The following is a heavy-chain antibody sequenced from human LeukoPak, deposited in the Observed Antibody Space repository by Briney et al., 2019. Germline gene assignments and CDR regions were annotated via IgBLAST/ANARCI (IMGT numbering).Heavy chain of an antibody. CDR2: MNPNSGNT. V-gene: IGHV1-8*01. Sequence: ASVKVSCKASGYTFTSYDINWVRQATGQGLEWMGWMNPNSGNTGCAQKFQGRVTMTRNTSISTAYMELSSLRSEDTAVYYCARIVTGDRKPPRRYYYYYMDVWGKGTTVSVSS. CDR3: ARIVTGDRKPPRRYYYYYMDV. D-gene: IGHD4-17*01. J-gene: IGHJ6*03. CDR1: GYTFTSYD.